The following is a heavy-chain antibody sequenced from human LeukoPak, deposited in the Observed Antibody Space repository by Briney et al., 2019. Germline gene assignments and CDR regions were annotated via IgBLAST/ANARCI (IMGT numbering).Heavy chain of an antibody. CDR3: ARVLYCSGGSCSPTGFDY. CDR2: INHSGGT. CDR1: GGSFSGYY. Sequence: KPSETLSLTCAVYGGSFSGYYWSWIRQPPGKGLEWIGEINHSGGTNYNPSLKSRVTISVDTSKNQFSLKLSSVTAADTAVYYCARVLYCSGGSCSPTGFDYWGQGTLVTVSS. J-gene: IGHJ4*02. D-gene: IGHD2-15*01. V-gene: IGHV4-34*01.